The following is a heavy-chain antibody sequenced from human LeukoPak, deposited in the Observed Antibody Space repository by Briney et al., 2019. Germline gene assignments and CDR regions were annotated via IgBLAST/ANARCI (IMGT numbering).Heavy chain of an antibody. Sequence: GGSLRLSCAASGFTFSSYGMNWVRQAPGKGLEWVSYISSSGSGSTKFYADSVKGRFTISRDNSKNTLYLQMNSLRAEDTAVYYCEAGSRGSFDYWGQGTLVTVSS. V-gene: IGHV3-48*01. CDR1: GFTFSSYG. CDR2: ISSSGSGSTK. D-gene: IGHD1-26*01. J-gene: IGHJ4*02. CDR3: EAGSRGSFDY.